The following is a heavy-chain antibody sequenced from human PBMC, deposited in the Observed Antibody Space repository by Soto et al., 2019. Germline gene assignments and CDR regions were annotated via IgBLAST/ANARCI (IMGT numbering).Heavy chain of an antibody. CDR2: ISYDGSNK. CDR1: GFTFSSYG. D-gene: IGHD3-10*01. V-gene: IGHV3-30*03. J-gene: IGHJ4*02. CDR3: ARANYYGSPGDFDD. Sequence: PGGSLRLSCAASGFTFSSYGMHWVRQAPGKGLEWVAVISYDGSNKYYADSVKGRFTISRDNSKNTLYLQMNSLRAEDTAVYYCARANYYGSPGDFDDSGQGTLVTVSS.